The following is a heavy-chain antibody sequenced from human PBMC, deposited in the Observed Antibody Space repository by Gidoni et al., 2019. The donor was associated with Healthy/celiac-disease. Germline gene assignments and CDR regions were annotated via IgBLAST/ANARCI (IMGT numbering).Heavy chain of an antibody. CDR2: ISCSGGST. CDR3: AKDGEEWLRSGIDAFDI. CDR1: GFTFSSYA. J-gene: IGHJ3*02. D-gene: IGHD5-12*01. V-gene: IGHV3-23*01. Sequence: EVQQLESGGGLVQPGGSLSLSCAASGFTFSSYAMSWVRQAPGKGQEWVSAISCSGGSTYYADSVKVRFNISRDNSKNTLYLQMNSLRAEHTAVYYCAKDGEEWLRSGIDAFDIWGQGTMVTVSS.